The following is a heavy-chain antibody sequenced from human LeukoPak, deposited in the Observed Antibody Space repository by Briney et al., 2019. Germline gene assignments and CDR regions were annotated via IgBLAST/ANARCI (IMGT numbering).Heavy chain of an antibody. V-gene: IGHV4-4*07. CDR3: ARGVVGATAFAY. J-gene: IGHJ4*02. CDR2: IYASGST. CDR1: GGSISGYT. Sequence: PSETLFLTCTGSGGSISGYTWSWLRQPAGKGLEWIGRIYASGSTNYNPSLQGRVTMSVDTSRGQFFLMVHSVTAADTAVYYCARGVVGATAFAYWGQGTVVTASS. D-gene: IGHD1-26*01.